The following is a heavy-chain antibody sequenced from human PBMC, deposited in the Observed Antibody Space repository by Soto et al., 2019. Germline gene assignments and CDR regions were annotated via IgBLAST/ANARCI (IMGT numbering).Heavy chain of an antibody. V-gene: IGHV4-34*01. J-gene: IGHJ2*01. CDR3: ARMAGPWYFDL. CDR2: INHSGSS. CDR1: GGSFSGFY. Sequence: SETLSLTCAVHGGSFSGFYWTWIRQPPGKGLEWIGEINHSGSSNYNPPLESRVTMSLDTSRNQFSLSLNSVTAADTAVYYCARMAGPWYFDLWGRGTLVTVSS.